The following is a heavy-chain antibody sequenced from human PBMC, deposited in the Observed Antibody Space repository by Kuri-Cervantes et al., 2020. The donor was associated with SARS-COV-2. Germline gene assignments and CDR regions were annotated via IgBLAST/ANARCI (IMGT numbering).Heavy chain of an antibody. V-gene: IGHV3-30-3*01. D-gene: IGHD7-27*01. Sequence: GGSLRLSCAASGFTFSSYAMHWVRQAPGKGLEWVAVISYDGSNKYYADSVKGRFTTSRDNSKNTLYLQMNSLRAEDTVVYYCARTNWGKTYFDYWGQGTLVTVSS. CDR1: GFTFSSYA. CDR2: ISYDGSNK. J-gene: IGHJ4*02. CDR3: ARTNWGKTYFDY.